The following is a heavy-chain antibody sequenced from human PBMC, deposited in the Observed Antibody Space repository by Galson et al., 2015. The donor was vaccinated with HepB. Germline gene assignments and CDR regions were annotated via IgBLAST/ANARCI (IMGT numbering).Heavy chain of an antibody. V-gene: IGHV1-18*04. J-gene: IGHJ6*02. Sequence: SVKVSCKASGYTFTTYGISWVRQAPGQGLEWMGWINPYNGNTKYAQKLQGRVTMTTETSTRTAHMELRSLRSDDTAVYYCARDPPLDVWVGESRGRQYKYYGMDVWGQGTTVAVSS. CDR3: ARDPPLDVWVGESRGRQYKYYGMDV. CDR2: INPYNGNT. CDR1: GYTFTTYG. D-gene: IGHD3-10*01.